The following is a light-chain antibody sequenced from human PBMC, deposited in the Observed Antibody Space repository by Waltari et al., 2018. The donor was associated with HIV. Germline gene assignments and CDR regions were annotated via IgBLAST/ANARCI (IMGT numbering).Light chain of an antibody. CDR3: QVWDRSSDHWV. CDR2: DGS. CDR1: NIGGKS. Sequence: SYVLTQPPSVSVAPGETARITWGGNNIGGKSVHWYQQKPGQAPVLLIFDGSDRPPGIPGRFSGSNSGNTATLTISRVEAGDEADYYCQVWDRSSDHWVFGGGTKLPVL. J-gene: IGLJ3*02. V-gene: IGLV3-21*04.